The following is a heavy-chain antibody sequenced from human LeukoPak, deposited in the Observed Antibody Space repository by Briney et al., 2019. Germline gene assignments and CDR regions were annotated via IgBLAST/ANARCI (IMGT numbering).Heavy chain of an antibody. D-gene: IGHD6-13*01. CDR1: GFTFSSYA. Sequence: PGGSLRLSCAASGFTFSSYAMSWVRQAPGKGLEWVSAISGSGGSTYYADSVKGRFTISRDNSKNTLYLQMNSLRAEDTAVYCCAKELLRGIAAALLDYWGQGTLVTVSS. V-gene: IGHV3-23*01. J-gene: IGHJ4*02. CDR3: AKELLRGIAAALLDY. CDR2: ISGSGGST.